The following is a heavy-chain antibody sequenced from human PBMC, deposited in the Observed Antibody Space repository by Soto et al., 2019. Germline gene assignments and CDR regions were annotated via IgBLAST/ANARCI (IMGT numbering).Heavy chain of an antibody. V-gene: IGHV4-59*01. D-gene: IGHD3-16*01. CDR2: VHYIGST. CDR1: GNSISSYY. CDR3: ARWRFEGYNWFDP. Sequence: PSETLSLTCTVSGNSISSYYWSWLRQPPGKGLEWIGYVHYIGSTNYNPSLKSRVTISINTSKNQFSLKLTSVTAADTAVYYCARWRFEGYNWFDPWGQGTLVTVSS. J-gene: IGHJ5*02.